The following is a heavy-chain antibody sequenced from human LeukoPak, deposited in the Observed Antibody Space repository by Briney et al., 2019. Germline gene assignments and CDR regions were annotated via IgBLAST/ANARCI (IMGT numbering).Heavy chain of an antibody. CDR3: ARHDSFIPY. J-gene: IGHJ4*02. D-gene: IGHD3-16*02. CDR1: GFTFTDYA. Sequence: GGSLRLSCAASGFTFTDYAMSWVRQAAGKGLEWVSGISDTGRRTYYTDSVKGRFTISRDDSMKTVYLQMNTLRAEDTAIYFCARHDSFIPYWGQGTLVTVSS. CDR2: ISDTGRRT. V-gene: IGHV3-23*01.